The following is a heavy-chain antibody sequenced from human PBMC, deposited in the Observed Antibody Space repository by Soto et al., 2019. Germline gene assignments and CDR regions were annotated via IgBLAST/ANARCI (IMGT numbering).Heavy chain of an antibody. CDR1: GFSLSTSGVG. D-gene: IGHD2-15*01. J-gene: IGHJ6*02. CDR3: SHVLVVVDNYGMDV. Sequence: QITLKESGPTLVKPTQTLTLTCTFSGFSLSTSGVGVGWIRQPPGKALEWLALIYWDDDKRYSPSLTSRLTITKDTSKNQVVLTMTNMDPVDTATYYCSHVLVVVDNYGMDVWGQGTTVNVSS. CDR2: IYWDDDK. V-gene: IGHV2-5*02.